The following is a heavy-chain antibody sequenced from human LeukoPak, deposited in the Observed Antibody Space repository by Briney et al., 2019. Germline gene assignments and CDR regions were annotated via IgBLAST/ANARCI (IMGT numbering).Heavy chain of an antibody. V-gene: IGHV4-59*01. CDR2: IYSSGST. Sequence: SETLSLTCTVSVGSISSYYWSWIRQPPWKGLEWIGYIYSSGSTNYNSSLKSRVTISVDTSKNQFSLKLTSVTAADTAVYYCARSGGYSSPQNYWGQGTLVTVSS. CDR3: ARSGGYSSPQNY. CDR1: VGSISSYY. J-gene: IGHJ4*02. D-gene: IGHD6-19*01.